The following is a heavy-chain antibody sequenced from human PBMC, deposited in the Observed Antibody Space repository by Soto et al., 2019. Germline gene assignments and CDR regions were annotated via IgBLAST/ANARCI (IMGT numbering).Heavy chain of an antibody. J-gene: IGHJ4*02. CDR3: ARVRGSSLVVPGASDY. Sequence: ASVKVSFNASGYSFTTYTISWVRQAPGQGLQWMGWISPYSGYTTYAQNLQGRVSMTTETSTTTAYLEVRSLRSDDTAVYYCARVRGSSLVVPGASDYWGQGTLVTVSS. V-gene: IGHV1-18*04. D-gene: IGHD2-2*01. CDR1: GYSFTTYT. CDR2: ISPYSGYT.